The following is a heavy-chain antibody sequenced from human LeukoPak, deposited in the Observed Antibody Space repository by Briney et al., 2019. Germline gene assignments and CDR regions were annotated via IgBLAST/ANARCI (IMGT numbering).Heavy chain of an antibody. CDR1: GFIFSIYG. V-gene: IGHV3-33*01. CDR2: IWPDGSIT. CDR3: ARHTSGWDY. D-gene: IGHD6-19*01. J-gene: IGHJ4*02. Sequence: PGGSLRLSCAASGFIFSIYGMHWVRQAPGKGLEWVVVIWPDGSITYYADSVKGRFTISRDNSYNTLNLQMNSLRAEDTAVYYCARHTSGWDYWGQGTLVTVSS.